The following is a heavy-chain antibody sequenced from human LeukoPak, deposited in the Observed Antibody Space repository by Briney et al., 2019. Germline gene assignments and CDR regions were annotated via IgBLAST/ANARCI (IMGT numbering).Heavy chain of an antibody. CDR3: ARDSPLSPAYRRDDAFDI. J-gene: IGHJ3*02. CDR2: ISSSSTTI. D-gene: IGHD5-18*01. CDR1: GFTFSSNN. V-gene: IGHV3-48*01. Sequence: PGGSLRLSCAASGFTFSSNNMNWVRQAPGKGLEWVSYISSSSTTIYYADSVKGRFTISRDNAKNSLYLQMNSLRAEDTAVYYCARDSPLSPAYRRDDAFDIWGQGTMVTVSS.